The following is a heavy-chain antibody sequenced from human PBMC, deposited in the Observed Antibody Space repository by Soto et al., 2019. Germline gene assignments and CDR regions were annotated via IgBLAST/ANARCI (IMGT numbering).Heavy chain of an antibody. CDR2: INPSGGST. Sequence: GASVKVSCKASGYTFTSYYMHWVRQAPGQGLEWMGIINPSGGSTNYAQKFQGRVTMTRDTSTSTVYMELSSLRSEDTAVYYCARSHYYGTYYYYGMDVWGQGTTVTVSS. V-gene: IGHV1-46*01. CDR3: ARSHYYGTYYYYGMDV. CDR1: GYTFTSYY. D-gene: IGHD1-26*01. J-gene: IGHJ6*02.